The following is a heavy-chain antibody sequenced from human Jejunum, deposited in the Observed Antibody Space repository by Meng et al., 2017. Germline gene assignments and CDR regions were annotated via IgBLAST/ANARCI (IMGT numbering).Heavy chain of an antibody. D-gene: IGHD2/OR15-2a*01. CDR2: ISHTGRI. V-gene: IGHV4-4*02. CDR1: GGSISNNNW. CDR3: ARDLLDPNIAATGWFDP. J-gene: IGHJ5*02. Sequence: QGRLLQWAVGLLKPAGTLSLTCACTGGSISNNNWWSWVRQPPGKGLEWIGEISHTGRINYNPSLKSRVTMSLDKSKNQFSLDLTSVTGADTAVYYCARDLLDPNIAATGWFDPWGQGTLVTVSS.